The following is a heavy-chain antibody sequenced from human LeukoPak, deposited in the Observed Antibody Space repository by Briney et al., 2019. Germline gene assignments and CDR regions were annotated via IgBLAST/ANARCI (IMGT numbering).Heavy chain of an antibody. V-gene: IGHV4-39*01. CDR2: IYYSGST. Sequence: SETLSLTCTVSGGSISSSSYYWGWIRQPPGKGLEWIGSIYYSGSTYYNPSLKSRVTISVDTSKNQFSLKLSSVTAADTAVYYCAGLETYYYDSSGPYWGLGTLVTVSS. J-gene: IGHJ4*02. D-gene: IGHD3-22*01. CDR1: GGSISSSSYY. CDR3: AGLETYYYDSSGPY.